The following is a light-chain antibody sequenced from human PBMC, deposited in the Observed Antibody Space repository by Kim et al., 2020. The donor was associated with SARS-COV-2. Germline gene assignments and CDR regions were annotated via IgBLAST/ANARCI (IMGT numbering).Light chain of an antibody. CDR2: GAS. CDR3: HQYDDFT. V-gene: IGKV1-33*01. J-gene: IGKJ4*01. CDR1: QDSNNY. Sequence: LAASVGDRVTIPCQASQDSNNYLNWYQHKPGKAPKLLIYGASTLETGVASRFSGSGSGTHFMLTISSLQPEDIATYYCHQYDDFTFGGGTKVDIK.